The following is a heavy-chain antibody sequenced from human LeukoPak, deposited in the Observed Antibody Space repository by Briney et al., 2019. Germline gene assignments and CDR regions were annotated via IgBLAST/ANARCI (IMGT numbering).Heavy chain of an antibody. CDR3: ARSSGY. CDR2: INHSGSN. Sequence: SETLSLTCAVYGGSFCGYYWSWIRQPPGEGLEWFGEINHSGSNNYNPSLKSRVAISVDTSKKQSSLKLSSVTAAHMAVYCCARSSGYWGQGTLVSVSS. V-gene: IGHV4-34*01. CDR1: GGSFCGYY. J-gene: IGHJ4*02.